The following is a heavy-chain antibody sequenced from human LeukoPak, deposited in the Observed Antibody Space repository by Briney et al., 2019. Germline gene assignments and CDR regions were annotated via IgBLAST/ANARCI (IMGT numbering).Heavy chain of an antibody. CDR1: GFTFSSYA. D-gene: IGHD3-10*01. Sequence: GGSLRLSCAASGFTFSSYAMSWVRRAPGKGLEWVSAVSGSGGSTYYADSVKGRFTISRDNSKNTLYLQMNSLRAEDTAVYYCAKTLVPYGSGSSLRFDPWGQGTLVTVSS. CDR3: AKTLVPYGSGSSLRFDP. CDR2: VSGSGGST. J-gene: IGHJ5*02. V-gene: IGHV3-23*01.